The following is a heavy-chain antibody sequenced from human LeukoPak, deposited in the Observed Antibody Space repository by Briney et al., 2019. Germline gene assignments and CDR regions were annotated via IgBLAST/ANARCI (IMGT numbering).Heavy chain of an antibody. Sequence: ASVKVSCKVSGYTLTELSMHWVRQAPGKGLEWMGGFDPEDGETIYAQKFQGRVTMTEDTSTDTAYMELSSLRSKDTAVYYCATGLGYCSSTSCYEDYWGQGTLVTVSS. CDR3: ATGLGYCSSTSCYEDY. CDR2: FDPEDGET. V-gene: IGHV1-24*01. J-gene: IGHJ4*02. D-gene: IGHD2-2*01. CDR1: GYTLTELS.